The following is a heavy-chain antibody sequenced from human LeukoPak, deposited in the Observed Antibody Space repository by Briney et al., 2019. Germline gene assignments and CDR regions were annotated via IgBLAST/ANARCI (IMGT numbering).Heavy chain of an antibody. CDR3: ARVGYCSGGSCYSGPLKDQNDAFDI. Sequence: ASVKVSCKASGYTFTGYYIHWVRQAPGQGLEWMGWINPNSGGTNYAQKFQGRVTMTRDTSISTAYMELNRLRSDDTAVYYCARVGYCSGGSCYSGPLKDQNDAFDIWGQGTMVTVSS. V-gene: IGHV1-2*02. J-gene: IGHJ3*02. D-gene: IGHD2-15*01. CDR2: INPNSGGT. CDR1: GYTFTGYY.